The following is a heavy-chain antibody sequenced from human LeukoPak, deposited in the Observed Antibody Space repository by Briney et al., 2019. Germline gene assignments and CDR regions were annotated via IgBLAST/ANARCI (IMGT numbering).Heavy chain of an antibody. CDR3: ARDPKNSGWFDP. D-gene: IGHD6-25*01. J-gene: IGHJ5*02. Sequence: EASVKVPCKASGYTFASYGISWVRQAPGQGLEWMGWISAYNGNTNYAQKLQGRVTMTTDTSTSTAYMELRSLRSDGTAVYYCARDPKNSGWFDPWGQGTLVTVSS. CDR1: GYTFASYG. V-gene: IGHV1-18*01. CDR2: ISAYNGNT.